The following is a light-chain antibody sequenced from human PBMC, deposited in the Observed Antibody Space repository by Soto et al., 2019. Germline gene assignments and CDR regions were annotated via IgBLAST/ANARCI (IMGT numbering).Light chain of an antibody. CDR3: QAWDINTVV. Sequence: SYELTQPPSVSVSPGQTASITCSGDKLGDKFASWYQQKPGQSPVLVIYQNRARPSGIPERFSGSSSGNTATLTISGTQTMDEADYYCQAWDINTVVFGGGTKLTVL. J-gene: IGLJ3*02. CDR2: QNR. CDR1: KLGDKF. V-gene: IGLV3-1*01.